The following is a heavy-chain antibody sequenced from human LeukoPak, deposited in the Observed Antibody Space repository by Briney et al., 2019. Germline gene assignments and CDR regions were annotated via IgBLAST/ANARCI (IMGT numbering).Heavy chain of an antibody. J-gene: IGHJ4*02. CDR2: ISGNGGST. Sequence: PGGSLRLSCSASGFTFSSYAMHWVRQAPGKGLEYVSAISGNGGSTYYADSVKGRFTISRDNSKNTLYLQMSSLRAEDTAGYYCVKDRSDILTGPGSNWGQGTLVTVSS. D-gene: IGHD3-9*01. CDR1: GFTFSSYA. V-gene: IGHV3-64D*06. CDR3: VKDRSDILTGPGSN.